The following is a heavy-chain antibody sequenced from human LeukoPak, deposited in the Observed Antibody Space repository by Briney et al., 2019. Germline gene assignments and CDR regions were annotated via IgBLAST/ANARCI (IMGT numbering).Heavy chain of an antibody. CDR3: ARSHNGYWVYHFDY. CDR1: GGSISTYYW. D-gene: IGHD5-24*01. V-gene: IGHV2-5*01. J-gene: IGHJ4*02. Sequence: TLSLTCTASGGSISTYYWSWIRQPPGRALEWLALIYRNDEKLYSPSLKSRLTITTDTSEDQVVLTLTNVDPVDTATYYCARSHNGYWVYHFDYWGQGNLVTVSS. CDR2: IYRNDEK.